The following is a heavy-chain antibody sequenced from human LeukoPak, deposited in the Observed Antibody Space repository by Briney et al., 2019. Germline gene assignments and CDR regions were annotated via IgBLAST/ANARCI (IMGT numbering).Heavy chain of an antibody. CDR3: ARDSYSSSPYGFDI. Sequence: SETLSLTCTVSGGSISSSSYYWGWIRQPLGKGLEWIGSIYYSGSTYYNASLKSRVTISIDTSKNQFSLKLSSVTAADTAVYYCARDSYSSSPYGFDIWGQGTMVTVSS. V-gene: IGHV4-39*07. CDR2: IYYSGST. CDR1: GGSISSSSYY. J-gene: IGHJ3*02. D-gene: IGHD6-13*01.